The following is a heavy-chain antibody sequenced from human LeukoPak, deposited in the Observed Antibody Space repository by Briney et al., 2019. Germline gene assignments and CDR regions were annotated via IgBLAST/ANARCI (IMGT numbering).Heavy chain of an antibody. CDR3: ASRLRYFDWWFDY. CDR2: IYSGGST. J-gene: IGHJ4*02. V-gene: IGHV3-53*01. CDR1: GFTVSSNY. Sequence: GGSLRLSCAASGFTVSSNYMSWVRQAPGKGLEWVSVIYSGGSTYYADSVKGRFTISRDNSKNTLYLQMNSLRAEDTAVYYCASRLRYFDWWFDYWGQGTLVIVSS. D-gene: IGHD3-9*01.